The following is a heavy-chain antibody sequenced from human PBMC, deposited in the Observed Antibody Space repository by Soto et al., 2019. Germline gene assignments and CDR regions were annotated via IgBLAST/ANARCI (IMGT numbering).Heavy chain of an antibody. J-gene: IGHJ5*02. D-gene: IGHD2-15*01. CDR2: IYPGDSDT. V-gene: IGHV5-51*01. CDR1: GYSFTIYW. CDR3: ARLGPRVRAAERVSNWFDP. Sequence: GESLKISWKGSGYSFTIYWIGWVRQRPGKGLEWMGIIYPGDSDTRYSPSFQGQVTISADKSISTAYLQWSSLKASDTAMYYCARLGPRVRAAERVSNWFDPWGQGTLVTVSS.